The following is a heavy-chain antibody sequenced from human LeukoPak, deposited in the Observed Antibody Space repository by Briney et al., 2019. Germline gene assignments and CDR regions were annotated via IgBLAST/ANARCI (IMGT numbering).Heavy chain of an antibody. V-gene: IGHV3-9*01. CDR2: ISWNSGSI. CDR1: GFTFSSYA. Sequence: GGSLRLSCAASGFTFSSYAMHWVRQAPGKGLEWVSGISWNSGSIGYADSVKGRFTISRDNAKNSLYLQMNSLRAEDTALYYCAKADTAMITFGGVIVGHYYFDYWGQGTLVTVSS. CDR3: AKADTAMITFGGVIVGHYYFDY. D-gene: IGHD3-16*02. J-gene: IGHJ4*02.